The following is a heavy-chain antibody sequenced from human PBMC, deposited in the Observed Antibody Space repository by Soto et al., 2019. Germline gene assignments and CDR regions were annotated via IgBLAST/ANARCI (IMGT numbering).Heavy chain of an antibody. CDR3: AGGGHTMVRGVIIYYFYGMEV. CDR2: IHHSGGT. V-gene: IGHV4-38-2*01. Sequence: PSETLSLTCAVSGYSISRGYYWGWIRQPPGKGLEWIGSIHHSGGTYYNPSLKSRVTIALDTSRNQFSLRLSSVTAADTAVYFCAGGGHTMVRGVIIYYFYGMEVWGQGTTVTVSS. D-gene: IGHD3-10*01. J-gene: IGHJ6*02. CDR1: GYSISRGYY.